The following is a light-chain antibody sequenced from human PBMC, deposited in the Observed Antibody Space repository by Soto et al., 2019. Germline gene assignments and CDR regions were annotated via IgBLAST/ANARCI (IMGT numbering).Light chain of an antibody. V-gene: IGLV1-40*01. Sequence: QSVLTQPPSVSGAPGQRVTISCTGSSSNIGAGYDVHWYQQLPGTAPKLLIYGNSNRPAGVPDQFSGSKSGTSASLAITGLQGGDEAHYYWQCYDRSLSGWVFGGGTQLTVL. J-gene: IGLJ3*02. CDR1: SSNIGAGYD. CDR3: QCYDRSLSGWV. CDR2: GNS.